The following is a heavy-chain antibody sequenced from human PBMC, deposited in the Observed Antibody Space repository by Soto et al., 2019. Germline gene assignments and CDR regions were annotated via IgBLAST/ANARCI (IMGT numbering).Heavy chain of an antibody. J-gene: IGHJ6*02. D-gene: IGHD1-20*01. Sequence: SVKVSCKASGGTFSSYAISWVRQAPGQGLEWMGGIIPIFGTANYAQKFQGRVTITADRSTSTAYMELSSLRSEDTAVYYCVRDINPPYFYYGMEVWGQGTTVTVS. CDR3: VRDINPPYFYYGMEV. CDR1: GGTFSSYA. CDR2: IIPIFGTA. V-gene: IGHV1-69*06.